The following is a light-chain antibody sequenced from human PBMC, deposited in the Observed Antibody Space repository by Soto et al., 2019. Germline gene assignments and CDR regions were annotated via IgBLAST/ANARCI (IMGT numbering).Light chain of an antibody. Sequence: ETVMTQSPATLSVSPGEGATLFCRASQNIYSNLAWYQKKPGQPPRLVMYGASTRATGIPARFSGRGSGTEFTLTLNSLQSEDFAVYYCQHYNSWPLTFGGGTKVEIK. CDR1: QNIYSN. J-gene: IGKJ4*01. V-gene: IGKV3-15*01. CDR2: GAS. CDR3: QHYNSWPLT.